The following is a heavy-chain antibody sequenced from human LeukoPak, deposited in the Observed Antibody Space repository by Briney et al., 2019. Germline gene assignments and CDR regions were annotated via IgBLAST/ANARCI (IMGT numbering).Heavy chain of an antibody. CDR3: ARGQSGWKESDY. D-gene: IGHD1-1*01. CDR1: GGTFSSYT. J-gene: IGHJ4*02. V-gene: IGHV1-69*02. Sequence: SVKVSCKASGGTFSSYTISWVRQAPGQGLEWMGRIIPILGIANYAQKFQGRVTITADKSTSTAYMELSSLRSEDTAVYYCARGQSGWKESDYWGQGTLVTVSS. CDR2: IIPILGIA.